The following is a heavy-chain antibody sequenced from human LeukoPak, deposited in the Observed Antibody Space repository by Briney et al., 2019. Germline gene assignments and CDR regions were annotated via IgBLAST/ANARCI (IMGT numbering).Heavy chain of an antibody. V-gene: IGHV3-74*03. CDR3: ARGPRSANFFAGDY. CDR2: INADGSGT. J-gene: IGHJ4*02. CDR1: GFTFSSHW. Sequence: GGSLRLSCAASGFTFSSHWMHWVREAPGKGLVWVSRINADGSGTTYVHSVKGRFTISRDNVKNTLCLQMNSLRAEDTAVYYCARGPRSANFFAGDYWGQGTLVTVSP. D-gene: IGHD3-3*01.